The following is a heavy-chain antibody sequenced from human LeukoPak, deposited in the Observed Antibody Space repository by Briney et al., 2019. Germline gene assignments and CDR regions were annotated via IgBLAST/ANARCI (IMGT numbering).Heavy chain of an antibody. D-gene: IGHD2-21*01. Sequence: SETLSLTCGVYGGSFSGYHWNWIRQPPGEGLEWIGEINHSGSTNYNPSLKSRVTISVDTSKKQFSLRLSSVTAADTAVYYCAISNSTLGFDPWGQGTLVTVSS. V-gene: IGHV4-34*01. J-gene: IGHJ5*02. CDR3: AISNSTLGFDP. CDR2: INHSGST. CDR1: GGSFSGYH.